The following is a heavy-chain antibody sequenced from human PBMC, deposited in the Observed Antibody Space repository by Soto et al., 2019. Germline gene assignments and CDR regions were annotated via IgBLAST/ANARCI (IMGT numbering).Heavy chain of an antibody. J-gene: IGHJ3*02. Sequence: EVQLLESGGGLVQPGGSLRLSCAASGFTFSSYAMSWVRQAPGKGLEWVSAISGSGGSTYYADSVKGRFTISRDNSKNTLYLQMNSLRAEDTAVYYCAKEYYDSSGYYWNDAFDIWGQGTMVTVSS. V-gene: IGHV3-23*01. CDR1: GFTFSSYA. D-gene: IGHD3-22*01. CDR2: ISGSGGST. CDR3: AKEYYDSSGYYWNDAFDI.